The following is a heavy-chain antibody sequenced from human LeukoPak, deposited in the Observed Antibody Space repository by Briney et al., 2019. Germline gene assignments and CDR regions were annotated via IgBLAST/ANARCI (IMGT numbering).Heavy chain of an antibody. V-gene: IGHV3-66*01. D-gene: IGHD3-22*01. Sequence: GGSLRLSCAASGFTVSSNYMSWVRQAPGKGLEWVSVIYSGGSTYYADSVKGRFTISRDNSKSTLYLQMNSLRAEDTAVYYCARVAAYYYGSSGYYVRGNWFDPWGQGTLVTVSS. CDR1: GFTVSSNY. CDR2: IYSGGST. CDR3: ARVAAYYYGSSGYYVRGNWFDP. J-gene: IGHJ5*02.